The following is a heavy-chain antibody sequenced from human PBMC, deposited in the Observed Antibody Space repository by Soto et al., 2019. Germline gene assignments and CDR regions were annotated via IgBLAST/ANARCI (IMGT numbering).Heavy chain of an antibody. V-gene: IGHV3-30*18. CDR2: ISNDGSNK. J-gene: IGHJ4*02. CDR3: AKDPPWTVGPLAMDV. Sequence: GGSLRLSCAASGFTFSGYGMHWVRQAPGKGLEWVAVISNDGSNKYYVESVKGRLTISRDDSKNTLYLHMNSLRVEDTAVYYCAKDPPWTVGPLAMDVWGQGTLVTVSS. CDR1: GFTFSGYG. D-gene: IGHD5-18*01.